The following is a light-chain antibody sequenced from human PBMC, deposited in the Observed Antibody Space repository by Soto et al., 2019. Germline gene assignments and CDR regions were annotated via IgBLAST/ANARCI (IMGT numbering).Light chain of an antibody. CDR3: AGWEDSLNGVG. Sequence: QLVLTQPPSVSGTPGQRVTISCSGSSSNIGSNYVFWYQQLPGTAPKLLIYRNSQRPSGVPDRFSGSKSGTSASLAISGLRYEDEADYYCAGWEDSLNGVGFGGGTKLTVL. V-gene: IGLV1-47*01. J-gene: IGLJ2*01. CDR1: SSNIGSNY. CDR2: RNS.